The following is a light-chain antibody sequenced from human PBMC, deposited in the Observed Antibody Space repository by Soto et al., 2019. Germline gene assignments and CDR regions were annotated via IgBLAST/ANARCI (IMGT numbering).Light chain of an antibody. Sequence: QSVLTQPPSLSGAPGQRVTISCTGSGSNIGAPYDVHWYQHLPGTAPKLLIYGSTNRPSGVPGRFSGSKSGTSASLAITGLQAEDEADYYCCSYTSKTTFGYVFGTGTKLTVL. J-gene: IGLJ1*01. CDR1: GSNIGAPYD. V-gene: IGLV1-40*01. CDR2: GST. CDR3: CSYTSKTTFGYV.